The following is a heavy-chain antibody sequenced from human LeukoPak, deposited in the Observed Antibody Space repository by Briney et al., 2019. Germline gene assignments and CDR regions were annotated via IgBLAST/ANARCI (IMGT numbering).Heavy chain of an antibody. V-gene: IGHV1-69*13. CDR3: ARGALYCTNGVCYDYYYYGMDV. D-gene: IGHD2-8*01. CDR2: IIPIFGTA. J-gene: IGHJ6*02. CDR1: GGTFSSYA. Sequence: GASVKVSCKASGGTFSSYAISWVRQAPGQGLEWMGGIIPIFGTANYAQKFQGRVTITADESTSTAYMELSSLRSEDTAVYYCARGALYCTNGVCYDYYYYGMDVWGRGTTVTVSS.